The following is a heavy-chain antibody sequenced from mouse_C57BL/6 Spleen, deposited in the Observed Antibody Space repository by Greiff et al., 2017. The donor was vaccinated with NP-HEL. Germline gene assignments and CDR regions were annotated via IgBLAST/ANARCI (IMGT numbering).Heavy chain of an antibody. CDR2: ISYDGSN. Sequence: EVQLQQSGPGLVKPSQSLSLTCSVTGYSITSGYYWNWIRQFPGNKLEWMGYISYDGSNNYNPSLKNRISITRDTSKNQFFLKLNSVTTEDTATYYCARDSDGYYVGFAYWGQGTLVTVSA. CDR1: GYSITSGYY. D-gene: IGHD2-3*01. V-gene: IGHV3-6*01. J-gene: IGHJ3*01. CDR3: ARDSDGYYVGFAY.